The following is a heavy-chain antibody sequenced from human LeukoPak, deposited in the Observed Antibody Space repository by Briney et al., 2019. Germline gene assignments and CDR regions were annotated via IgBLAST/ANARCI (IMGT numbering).Heavy chain of an antibody. V-gene: IGHV3-23*01. J-gene: IGHJ3*02. CDR2: ISDSGGRT. CDR1: GFTFSSYA. Sequence: GGSLRLSCAASGFTFSSYAMSWVRQAPGKGLEWVSAISDSGGRTYYADSVKGRFTISRDNSKNTLYLQMNSLRAEDTAIYSCAKDITADVLTGSSRPDAFDIWGQGTMVTVSS. D-gene: IGHD3-9*01. CDR3: AKDITADVLTGSSRPDAFDI.